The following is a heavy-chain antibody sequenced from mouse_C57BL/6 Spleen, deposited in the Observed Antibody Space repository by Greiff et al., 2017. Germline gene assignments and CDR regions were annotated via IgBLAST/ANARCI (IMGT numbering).Heavy chain of an antibody. CDR2: ICWNDDK. CDR3: ARMRRYGKTDY. Sequence: QVQLKESGPGILQPSQTLSLTCSFSGFSLSTFGMGVGWLRQPSGKGLDWLAHICWNDDKYSNPALKSRPTISKDTSKNHVFRKIANVDTANTATYDCARMRRYGKTDYWGQGTTRTVSS. J-gene: IGHJ2*01. D-gene: IGHD2-10*02. V-gene: IGHV8-8*01. CDR1: GFSLSTFGMG.